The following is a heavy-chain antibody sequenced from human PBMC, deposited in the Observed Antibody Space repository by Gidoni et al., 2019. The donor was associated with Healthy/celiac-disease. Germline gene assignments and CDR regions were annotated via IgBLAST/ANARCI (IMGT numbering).Heavy chain of an antibody. V-gene: IGHV3-21*01. Sequence: EVQPVESGGGLVNPGGSLRLSRVASGLTFSSYSMNWARQAPGKGLELVSSISSSISYIDYAGSGKGRFTISRENAKNSLYLQMNSLRAEDTAVYYCARASPSDYDFWSGYSYDAFDIWGQGTMVTVSS. CDR1: GLTFSSYS. CDR3: ARASPSDYDFWSGYSYDAFDI. D-gene: IGHD3-3*01. CDR2: ISSSISYI. J-gene: IGHJ3*02.